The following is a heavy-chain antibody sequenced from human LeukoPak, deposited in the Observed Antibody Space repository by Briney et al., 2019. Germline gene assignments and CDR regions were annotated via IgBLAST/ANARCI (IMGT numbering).Heavy chain of an antibody. CDR2: INTDGSTT. J-gene: IGHJ4*02. V-gene: IGHV3-74*01. D-gene: IGHD1-7*01. CDR3: ARDFPRSGTTGY. CDR1: GFTFSSYW. Sequence: HPGGSLRLSCAASGFTFSSYWMHWVRQAPGKGLVWVSRINTDGSTTTYADPVKGRFTISRDNAKNTLYLQMNSLRAEDAAVYYCARDFPRSGTTGYWGQGTLVTVSS.